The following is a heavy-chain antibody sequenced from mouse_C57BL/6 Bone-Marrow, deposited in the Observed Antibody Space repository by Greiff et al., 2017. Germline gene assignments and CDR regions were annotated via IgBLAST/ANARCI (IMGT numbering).Heavy chain of an antibody. V-gene: IGHV1-55*01. Sequence: QVQLQQPGAELVKPGASVKMSCKASGYTFTSYWITWVKQRPGQGLEWIGDIYPGSGSTNYNEKFKSKATLTVDTSYSTAYMQLSSLTSEDSAVYYCAREDYYGSSYDYWGQGTTLTVSS. CDR3: AREDYYGSSYDY. CDR2: IYPGSGST. CDR1: GYTFTSYW. J-gene: IGHJ2*01. D-gene: IGHD1-1*01.